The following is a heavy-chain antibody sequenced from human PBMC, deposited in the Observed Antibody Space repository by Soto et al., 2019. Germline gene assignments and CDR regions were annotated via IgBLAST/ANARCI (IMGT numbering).Heavy chain of an antibody. J-gene: IGHJ4*02. D-gene: IGHD1-1*01. CDR2: ISGYNNKP. V-gene: IGHV1-18*03. Sequence: ASVKVSCKASGYSFITYGITWVRQAPGQGLEWMGWISGYNNKPNYAQRFQGRVSISTDTSTSPASMELKNLTSDDMAVYYCARDPFPTKTIDYWGQGTLVTVSS. CDR1: GYSFITYG. CDR3: ARDPFPTKTIDY.